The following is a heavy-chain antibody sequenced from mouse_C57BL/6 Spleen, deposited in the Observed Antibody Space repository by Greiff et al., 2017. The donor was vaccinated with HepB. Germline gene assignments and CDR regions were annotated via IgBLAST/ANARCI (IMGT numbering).Heavy chain of an antibody. V-gene: IGHV1-59*01. CDR3: ARDSNYGFAY. CDR2: IDPSDSYT. J-gene: IGHJ3*01. Sequence: VQLQQPGAELVRPGTSVKLSCKASGYTFTSYWMHWVKQRPGQGLEWIGVIDPSDSYTNYNQKFKGKATLTVDTSSSTAYMQLSSLTSEDSAVYYCARDSNYGFAYWGQGTLVTVSA. D-gene: IGHD2-5*01. CDR1: GYTFTSYW.